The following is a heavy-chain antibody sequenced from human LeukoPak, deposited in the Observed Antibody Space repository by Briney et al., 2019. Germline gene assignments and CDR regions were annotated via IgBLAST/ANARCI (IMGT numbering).Heavy chain of an antibody. J-gene: IGHJ4*02. V-gene: IGHV3-7*01. D-gene: IGHD3-16*02. Sequence: GGSLRLSCAASGFTFSSHWMSWVRQAPGKGLEWVANIKQDGSEKYYVDSVKGRFTISRDNAKNSLYLQMISLRAEDTAVYYCARVGGRYSPLGYWGQGTLVTVSS. CDR1: GFTFSSHW. CDR3: ARVGGRYSPLGY. CDR2: IKQDGSEK.